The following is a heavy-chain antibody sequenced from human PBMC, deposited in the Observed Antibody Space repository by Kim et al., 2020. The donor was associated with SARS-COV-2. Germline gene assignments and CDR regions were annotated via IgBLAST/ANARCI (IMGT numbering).Heavy chain of an antibody. CDR2: IIPIFGTE. Sequence: GRIIPIFGTENYAPKFQGRVTITADESTSTAYMELSSLRSQDTAVYYCAREGLYVDTAMGGPSGMDVWGQGTTVTVSS. D-gene: IGHD5-18*01. J-gene: IGHJ6*02. CDR3: AREGLYVDTAMGGPSGMDV. V-gene: IGHV1-69*01.